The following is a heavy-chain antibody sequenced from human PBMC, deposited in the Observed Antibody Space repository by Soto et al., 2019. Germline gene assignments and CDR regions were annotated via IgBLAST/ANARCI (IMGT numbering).Heavy chain of an antibody. V-gene: IGHV3-48*01. CDR3: ARDVSYYVTSNYYWFAP. J-gene: IGHJ5*02. Sequence: GGSLRLSCAASGFTFSSYSMNWVRQAPGKGLEWVSYISSSSSTIYYADSVKGRFTISRDNAKNSLYLQMNSLRAEDTAVYYCARDVSYYVTSNYYWFAPWGQGTLVTVSS. CDR2: ISSSSSTI. D-gene: IGHD3-22*01. CDR1: GFTFSSYS.